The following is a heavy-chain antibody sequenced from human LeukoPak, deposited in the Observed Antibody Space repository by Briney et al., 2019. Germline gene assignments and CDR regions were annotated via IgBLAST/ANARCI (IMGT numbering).Heavy chain of an antibody. D-gene: IGHD3-22*01. J-gene: IGHJ6*03. CDR2: IIPIFGTA. V-gene: IGHV1-69*13. CDR3: AGGTYYYDSSGPIYYYYMDV. Sequence: SVKVSCKASGGTFSSYAISWVRQAPGQGLEWMGGIIPIFGTANYAQKFQGRVTITADESTSTAYMELSSLRSEDTAVYYCAGGTYYYDSSGPIYYYYMDVWGKGTTVTVSS. CDR1: GGTFSSYA.